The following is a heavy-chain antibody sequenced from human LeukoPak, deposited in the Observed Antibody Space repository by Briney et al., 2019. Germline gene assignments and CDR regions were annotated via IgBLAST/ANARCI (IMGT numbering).Heavy chain of an antibody. V-gene: IGHV4-31*03. Sequence: SETLSLTCTVSGGSISSGGYYWSWIRQHPGKGLEWIGYIYYSGSTYYNPPLKSRVTISVDTSKNQFSLKLSSVTAADTAVYYCARVTPGYCSGGSCQRYYYYGMDVWGQGTTVTVSS. J-gene: IGHJ6*02. D-gene: IGHD2-15*01. CDR2: IYYSGST. CDR3: ARVTPGYCSGGSCQRYYYYGMDV. CDR1: GGSISSGGYY.